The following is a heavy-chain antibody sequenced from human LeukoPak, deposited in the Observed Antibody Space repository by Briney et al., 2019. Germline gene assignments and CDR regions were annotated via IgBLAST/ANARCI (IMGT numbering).Heavy chain of an antibody. CDR3: ARGSLWCSLTSCLDVLDF. J-gene: IGHJ3*01. D-gene: IGHD2-2*01. Sequence: GGSLRLSCAASGFTFTNYWMSWVRQAPGKGLEWVANIKQNGSDNYYVDSVKGRFTISRDNAKDSLYLQMNSLRAEDTAVYYCARGSLWCSLTSCLDVLDFWGQGTMVTVSS. V-gene: IGHV3-7*01. CDR1: GFTFTNYW. CDR2: IKQNGSDN.